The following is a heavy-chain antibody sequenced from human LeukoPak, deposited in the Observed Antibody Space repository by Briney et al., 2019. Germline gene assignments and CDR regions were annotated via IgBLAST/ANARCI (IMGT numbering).Heavy chain of an antibody. D-gene: IGHD2-2*01. CDR2: IYTSGST. J-gene: IGHJ3*02. CDR1: GGSISSYY. V-gene: IGHV4-4*07. Sequence: NPSETLSLTCTVSGGSISSYYWSWIRQPAGKGLEWIGRIYTSGSTNYNPSLKSRVTMSVDTSKNQFSLKLSSVTAADTAVYYCARGHRGVPAAEAFDIWGQGTMVTVSS. CDR3: ARGHRGVPAAEAFDI.